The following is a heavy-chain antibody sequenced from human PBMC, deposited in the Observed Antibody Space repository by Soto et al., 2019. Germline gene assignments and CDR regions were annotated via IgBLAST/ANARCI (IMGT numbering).Heavy chain of an antibody. CDR1: GGSINNYY. D-gene: IGHD3-10*01. J-gene: IGHJ5*02. CDR2: IYHSGRS. V-gene: IGHV4-59*01. CDR3: AKGGLNGRGDWFDP. Sequence: SETLSLTCTVSGGSINNYYWSWIRQTPGKGLEWIANIYHSGRSNYNPSLKSRVIISVDTPNNQFSLTLTSVTAADTAVYYCAKGGLNGRGDWFDPWGQGSPVTVSS.